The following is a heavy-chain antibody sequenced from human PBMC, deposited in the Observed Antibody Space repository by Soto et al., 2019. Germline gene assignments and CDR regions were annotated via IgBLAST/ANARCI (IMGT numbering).Heavy chain of an antibody. CDR1: GFTFSSYS. J-gene: IGHJ6*02. CDR2: ISSSSSTI. CDR3: ARGNYYGSGSYSRTRYYGMDV. V-gene: IGHV3-48*02. Sequence: PGGSLRLSCAASGFTFSSYSMNWVRQAPGKGLEWVSYISSSSSTIYYADSVKGRFTISRDNAKNSLYLQMNSLRDEDTAVYYCARGNYYGSGSYSRTRYYGMDVWGQGTTVTVSS. D-gene: IGHD3-10*01.